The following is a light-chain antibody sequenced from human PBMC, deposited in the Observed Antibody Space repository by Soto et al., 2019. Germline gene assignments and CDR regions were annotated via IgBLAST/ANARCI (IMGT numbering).Light chain of an antibody. J-gene: IGLJ3*02. Sequence: QSVLTQPPSASGTPGQRVTISCSGSSSNIGSHNVNWYQQLPGTAPTLLLYSDNHRPSGVPDRFSGSKYGSSASLATSGLRSEDEDEYDCARWYDSLNGPVFGGGTKLTVL. CDR1: SSNIGSHN. V-gene: IGLV1-44*01. CDR3: ARWYDSLNGPV. CDR2: SDN.